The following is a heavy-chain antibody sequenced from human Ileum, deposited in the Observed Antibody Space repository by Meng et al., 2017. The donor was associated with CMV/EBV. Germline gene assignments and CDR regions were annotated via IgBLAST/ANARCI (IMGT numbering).Heavy chain of an antibody. D-gene: IGHD3-3*01. Sequence: QVQLVQSGSELKKPGASVTVSCKASGYTFTSNNMIWVRQAPGQGPEWMGWIDTNTGNPTYAQGFTGRFVFSLDTSVSTAFLQINSLKAEDTAVYYCARDGLSGRYFDYWGQGTLVTVSS. CDR3: ARDGLSGRYFDY. V-gene: IGHV7-4-1*02. J-gene: IGHJ4*02. CDR1: GYTFTSNN. CDR2: IDTNTGNP.